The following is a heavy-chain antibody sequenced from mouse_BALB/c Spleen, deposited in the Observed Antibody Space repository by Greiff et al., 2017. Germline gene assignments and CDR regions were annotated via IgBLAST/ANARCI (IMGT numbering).Heavy chain of an antibody. CDR2: ISSGGSYT. CDR3: ARDDYGAMDY. Sequence: EVQLVESGGGLVKPGGSLKLSCAASGFTFSSYAMSWVRQSPEKRLEWVAEISSGGSYTYYPDTVTGRFTISRDNAKNTLYLEMSSLRSEDTAMYYCARDDYGAMDYWGQGTSVTVSS. J-gene: IGHJ4*01. D-gene: IGHD1-1*01. CDR1: GFTFSSYA. V-gene: IGHV5-9-4*01.